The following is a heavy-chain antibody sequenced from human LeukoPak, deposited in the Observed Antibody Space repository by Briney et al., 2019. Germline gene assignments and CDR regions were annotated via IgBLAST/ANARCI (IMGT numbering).Heavy chain of an antibody. Sequence: ASVKVSCKASGGTFSSYAISWVQQAPGQGLEWMGRIIPIFGTANYAQKFQGRVTITTDESTSTAYMELSSLRSEDTAVYYCARDCSGGSCPTVEYFQHWGQGTLVTVSS. CDR3: ARDCSGGSCPTVEYFQH. V-gene: IGHV1-69*05. D-gene: IGHD2-15*01. J-gene: IGHJ1*01. CDR1: GGTFSSYA. CDR2: IIPIFGTA.